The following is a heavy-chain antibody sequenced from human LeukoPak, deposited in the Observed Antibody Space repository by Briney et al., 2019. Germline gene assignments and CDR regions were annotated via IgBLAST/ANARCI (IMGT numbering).Heavy chain of an antibody. J-gene: IGHJ4*02. D-gene: IGHD3-10*01. CDR2: IKQDGTEK. Sequence: GGSLRLSCAASGFTFSSYWMSWVRQAPGKGLEWVANIKQDGTEKYYVDSVKGRFTISRDYAKNSLYLQMNSLRVEDTAVYYCAKVAKYYYGPEAYYFFEQWGQGTPVTASS. CDR3: AKVAKYYYGPEAYYFFEQ. CDR1: GFTFSSYW. V-gene: IGHV3-7*01.